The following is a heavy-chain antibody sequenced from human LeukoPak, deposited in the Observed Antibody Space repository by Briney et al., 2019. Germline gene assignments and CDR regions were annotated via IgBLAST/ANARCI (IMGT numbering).Heavy chain of an antibody. Sequence: SETLSLTCTVSGGSISSSSYYWSWIRQPAGKGLEWIGRIYTSGSTNYNPSLKSRVTMSVDTSKNQFSLKLSSVTAADTAVYYCARNYYGSGSYTYYYYYMDVWGKGTTVTISS. CDR2: IYTSGST. V-gene: IGHV4-61*02. D-gene: IGHD3-10*01. CDR3: ARNYYGSGSYTYYYYYMDV. CDR1: GGSISSSSYY. J-gene: IGHJ6*03.